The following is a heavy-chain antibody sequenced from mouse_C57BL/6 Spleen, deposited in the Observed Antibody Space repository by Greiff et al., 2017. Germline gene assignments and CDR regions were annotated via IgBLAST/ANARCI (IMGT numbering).Heavy chain of an antibody. Sequence: QVQLKESGPGLVQPSQSLSITCTVSGFSLTSYGVHWVRQSPGKGLEWLGVIWRGGSTDYNAAFMSRLSITKDNSKSQVFFRMNSLQADDTAIYYCAKENGFDDYAWFAYWGQGTLVTVSA. J-gene: IGHJ3*01. CDR3: AKENGFDDYAWFAY. V-gene: IGHV2-5*01. CDR2: IWRGGST. CDR1: GFSLTSYG. D-gene: IGHD2-4*01.